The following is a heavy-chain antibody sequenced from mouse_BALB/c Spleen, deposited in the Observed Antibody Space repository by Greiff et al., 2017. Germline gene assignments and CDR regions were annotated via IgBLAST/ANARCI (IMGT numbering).Heavy chain of an antibody. V-gene: IGHV3-2*02. Sequence: EVQRVESGPGLVKPSQSLSLTCTVTGYSITSDYAWNWIRQFPGNKLEWMGYISYSGSTSYNPSLKSRISITRDTSKNQFFLQLNSVTTEDTATYYCARDGYYAMDYWGQGTSVTVSS. CDR1: GYSITSDYA. CDR2: ISYSGST. D-gene: IGHD2-3*01. J-gene: IGHJ4*01. CDR3: ARDGYYAMDY.